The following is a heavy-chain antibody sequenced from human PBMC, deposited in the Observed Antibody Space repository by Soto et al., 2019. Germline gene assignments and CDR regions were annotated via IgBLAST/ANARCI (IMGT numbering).Heavy chain of an antibody. D-gene: IGHD1-26*01. J-gene: IGHJ4*02. CDR3: VHHCNSDTCPTQ. CDR1: GFSVSYKY. CDR2: IYSGGST. V-gene: IGHV3-66*01. Sequence: VQLVESGGDLVQPGGSLRLSCAASGFSVSYKYISWVRQAPGKGLEWVSVIYSGGSTYYADSVKGRFTISRDNSKNTLSLQMNSLRAGDSALYCCVHHCNSDTCPTQWGPGTLVPVSS.